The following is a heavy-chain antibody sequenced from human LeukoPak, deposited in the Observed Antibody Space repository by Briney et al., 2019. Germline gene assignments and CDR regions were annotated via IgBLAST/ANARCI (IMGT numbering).Heavy chain of an antibody. D-gene: IGHD6-19*01. Sequence: ASVKVSCKASGYTFTGHYMHWVRQAPGHGLEGMGWMNTNSGGTKFAQRFQGRVTMTRDTSISTAYMELSRLTFDDTAVYYCARPRTSGWIHDVYDIWGQGTLVTVPS. V-gene: IGHV1-2*02. CDR1: GYTFTGHY. J-gene: IGHJ3*02. CDR3: ARPRTSGWIHDVYDI. CDR2: MNTNSGGT.